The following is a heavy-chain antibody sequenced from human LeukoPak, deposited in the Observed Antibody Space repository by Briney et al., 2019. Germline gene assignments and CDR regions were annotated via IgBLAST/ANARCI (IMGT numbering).Heavy chain of an antibody. CDR2: ISSSSSYI. CDR1: GFTFSSYS. V-gene: IGHV3-21*01. D-gene: IGHD3-3*01. CDR3: ARGSSRRYDFWSGYYDFDC. Sequence: GGSLRLSCAASGFTFSSYSMNWVRQAPGKGLEWVSSISSSSSYIYYADSVKGRFTISRDSAKNSLYLQMNSLRAEDTAVYYCARGSSRRYDFWSGYYDFDCWGQGTLVTVSS. J-gene: IGHJ4*02.